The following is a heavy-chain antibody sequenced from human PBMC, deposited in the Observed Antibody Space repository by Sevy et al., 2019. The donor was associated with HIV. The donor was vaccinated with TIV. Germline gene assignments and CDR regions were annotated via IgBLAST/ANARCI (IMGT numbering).Heavy chain of an antibody. Sequence: ASVKVSCKASGYRFTRFYFHWVRQAPGQGLEWMGIIDPTGGSTTYAQKLQDRDTMTRDTSTTTIYMELRSLRSDDTGMYFCVAIMDGRFDHWGQGTLVTVSS. CDR1: GYRFTRFY. V-gene: IGHV1-46*04. J-gene: IGHJ4*02. D-gene: IGHD2-2*02. CDR3: VAIMDGRFDH. CDR2: IDPTGGST.